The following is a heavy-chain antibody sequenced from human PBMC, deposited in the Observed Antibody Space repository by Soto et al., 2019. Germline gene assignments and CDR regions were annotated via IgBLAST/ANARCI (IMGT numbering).Heavy chain of an antibody. V-gene: IGHV4-59*01. J-gene: IGHJ6*02. CDR2: VYHSGTT. Sequence: SETLSLTCTVSGGSISSYYWSWIRQSPGKGPEWIGYVYHSGTTNYNPSLESRVTMSLDTSKNQFSLKLNAVTAADTAVYYCARDKDLVRLGGNYYYGIDVWGQGTTDTGSS. CDR3: ARDKDLVRLGGNYYYGIDV. D-gene: IGHD5-12*01. CDR1: GGSISSYY.